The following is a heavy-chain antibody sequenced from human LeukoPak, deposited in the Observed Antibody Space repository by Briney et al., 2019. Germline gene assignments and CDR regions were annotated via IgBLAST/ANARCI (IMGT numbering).Heavy chain of an antibody. J-gene: IGHJ3*02. D-gene: IGHD6-19*01. V-gene: IGHV1-69*01. CDR2: IIPIFGTA. CDR1: GGTFSSYA. Sequence: SVKVSCKASGGTFSSYAISWVRQDPGQGLEWMGGIIPIFGTANYAQKFQGRVTITADESTSTAYMELSSLRSEDTAVYYCARVRQQWLIDAFDIWGQGTMVTVSS. CDR3: ARVRQQWLIDAFDI.